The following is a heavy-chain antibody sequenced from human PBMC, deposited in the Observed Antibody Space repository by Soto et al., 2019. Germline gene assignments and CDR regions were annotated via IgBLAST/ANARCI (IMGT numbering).Heavy chain of an antibody. V-gene: IGHV1-69*02. CDR3: ATCTFARCSGTNCLTPFEY. J-gene: IGHJ4*02. Sequence: QVQLVQSGAEVKKPGSSVKVSCKASGGTLDTYTISWVRQAPGQGLEWMGRIIPVLGVTDYAQKFPGRVTITADKSTTTTYLELSSLTSEDTSTYFCATCTFARCSGTNCLTPFEYWGQGSLVTVS. CDR1: GGTLDTYT. CDR2: IIPVLGVT. D-gene: IGHD2-2*01.